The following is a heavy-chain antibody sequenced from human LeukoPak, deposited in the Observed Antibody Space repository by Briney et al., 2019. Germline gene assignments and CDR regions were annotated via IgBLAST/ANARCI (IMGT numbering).Heavy chain of an antibody. D-gene: IGHD3-16*01. Sequence: ASVKVSCKASGYTFTTYDVSWVRQAPGQGVEWVGWMNPHSGNTGYAHKFQGRVNITRDTSKKKDYMELTSLTSDDTAVYYCARDGSRSWGLAYWGQGTLLAVSS. J-gene: IGHJ4*02. CDR2: MNPHSGNT. CDR1: GYTFTTYD. CDR3: ARDGSRSWGLAY. V-gene: IGHV1-8*01.